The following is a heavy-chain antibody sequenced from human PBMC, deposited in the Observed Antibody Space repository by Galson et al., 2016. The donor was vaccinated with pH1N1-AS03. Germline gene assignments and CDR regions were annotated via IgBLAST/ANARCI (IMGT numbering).Heavy chain of an antibody. CDR2: ISGDSSQT. CDR1: GYDFNKYG. Sequence: SVKVSCKASGYDFNKYGITWVRQAPGQGLEWVGWISGDSSQTKSAQIVQDRVTLTTDTTTSTAYLEMRSLRSEDTAVYYCARGSGTSATTSLPYWGQGTLVTVSS. D-gene: IGHD2-15*01. V-gene: IGHV1-18*01. CDR3: ARGSGTSATTSLPY. J-gene: IGHJ4*02.